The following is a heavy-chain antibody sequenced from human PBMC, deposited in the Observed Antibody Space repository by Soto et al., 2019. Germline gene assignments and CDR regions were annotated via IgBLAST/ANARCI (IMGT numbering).Heavy chain of an antibody. Sequence: QVQLVQSGAEVKKPGASVKVCCKASGYTFTSYDINWVRQATGQGLEWMGWMNPNSGNTGYAQKFQGRVTMTRNTSISTAYMELSSLRSEDTAVYYCARGRSIAARPYYYYGMDVWGQGTTVTVSS. V-gene: IGHV1-8*01. CDR3: ARGRSIAARPYYYYGMDV. J-gene: IGHJ6*02. CDR1: GYTFTSYD. D-gene: IGHD6-6*01. CDR2: MNPNSGNT.